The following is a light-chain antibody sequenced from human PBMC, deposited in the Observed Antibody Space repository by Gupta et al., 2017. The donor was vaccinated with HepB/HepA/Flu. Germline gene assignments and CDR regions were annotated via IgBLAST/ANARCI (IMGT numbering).Light chain of an antibody. J-gene: IGLJ2*01. CDR2: GKN. Sequence: SSELTQDPAVSVALGQTVRITCQGDSLRSYYASWYQQKPGQAPVLVIYGKNNRPSGIPDRFSGSSSGNTASLTITGAQAEDEADYYCNSRDSSGNHLGDEVFGGGTKLTVL. CDR1: SLRSYY. CDR3: NSRDSSGNHLGDEV. V-gene: IGLV3-19*01.